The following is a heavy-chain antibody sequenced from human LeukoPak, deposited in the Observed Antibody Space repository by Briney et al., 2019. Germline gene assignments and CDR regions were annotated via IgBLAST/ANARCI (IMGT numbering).Heavy chain of an antibody. V-gene: IGHV5-51*01. CDR3: VRQSLGEFKY. J-gene: IGHJ4*02. D-gene: IGHD3-10*01. Sequence: GESLKISCKGSGYSFYTYWIAWVRQMPGKGLEWMGIIYPDDSDTRYSPSFQGHVTISADKSIDTAYLQWRSLKASDTGMYYCVRQSLGEFKYWGQGTLVTVSS. CDR2: IYPDDSDT. CDR1: GYSFYTYW.